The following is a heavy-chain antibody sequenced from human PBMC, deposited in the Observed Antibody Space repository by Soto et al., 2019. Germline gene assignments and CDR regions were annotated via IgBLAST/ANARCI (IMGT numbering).Heavy chain of an antibody. V-gene: IGHV1-46*01. CDR1: GYTFTSYY. D-gene: IGHD6-6*01. CDR2: INPSGGST. CDR3: ARDPIAARGYYYYGMDV. Sequence: ASVKVSCKASGYTFTSYYMHWVLQAPGQGLEWMGIINPSGGSTSYAQKFQGRVTMTRDTSTSTVYMELSSLRSEDTAVYYCARDPIAARGYYYYGMDVWGQGTTVTVS. J-gene: IGHJ6*02.